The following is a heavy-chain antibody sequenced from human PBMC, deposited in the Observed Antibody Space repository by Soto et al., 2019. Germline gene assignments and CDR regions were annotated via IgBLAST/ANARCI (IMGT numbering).Heavy chain of an antibody. D-gene: IGHD1-1*01. CDR3: ARGSGIAVIPGELEDVHYDY. CDR2: ISQSGST. V-gene: IGHV4-34*01. Sequence: QVQLQQWGAGLLKPSETLSLTCAVYGQSFSGHTWSWIRQSPGKGLEWIGEISQSGSTYYNPSLKTRVTISADTSKNQFSLTLNSVTAADTGVFYCARGSGIAVIPGELEDVHYDYWGQGTLVSLSS. J-gene: IGHJ4*02. CDR1: GQSFSGHT.